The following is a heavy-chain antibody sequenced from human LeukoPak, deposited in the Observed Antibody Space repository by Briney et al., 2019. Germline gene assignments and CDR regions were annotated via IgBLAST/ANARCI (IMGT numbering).Heavy chain of an antibody. V-gene: IGHV4-38-2*02. Sequence: KPSETLSLTCAVSGYSISSGYYWGWIRQPPGKGLEWIGSIYHSGSTYYNPSLKSRVTISVDTSKNPFSLKLSSVTAADTAVYYCAREGGYCSSTSCSFDYWGQGTLVTVSS. CDR3: AREGGYCSSTSCSFDY. CDR2: IYHSGST. D-gene: IGHD2-2*01. J-gene: IGHJ4*02. CDR1: GYSISSGYY.